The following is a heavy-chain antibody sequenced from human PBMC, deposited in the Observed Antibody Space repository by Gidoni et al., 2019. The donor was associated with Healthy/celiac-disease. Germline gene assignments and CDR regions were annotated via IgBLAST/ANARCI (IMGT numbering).Heavy chain of an antibody. Sequence: QVQLVQSGAEVKKPGASVKVSCKASGYTFTSYDINWVRQATGQGLEWMGWMNPNSGNTGYAQKFQGRVTMTRNTSISTAYMELSSLRSEDTAVYYCARGPPINYYDSSGLGWYFDLWGRGTLVTVSS. V-gene: IGHV1-8*01. J-gene: IGHJ2*01. CDR3: ARGPPINYYDSSGLGWYFDL. D-gene: IGHD3-22*01. CDR1: GYTFTSYD. CDR2: MNPNSGNT.